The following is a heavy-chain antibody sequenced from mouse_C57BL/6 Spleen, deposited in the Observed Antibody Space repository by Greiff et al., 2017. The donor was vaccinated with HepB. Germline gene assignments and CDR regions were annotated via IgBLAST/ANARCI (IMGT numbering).Heavy chain of an antibody. J-gene: IGHJ2*01. CDR3: AREADGRCRYFDY. D-gene: IGHD2-3*01. CDR1: GYTFTSYD. Sequence: VQLQQSGPELVKPGASVKLSCKASGYTFTSYDINWVKQRPGQGLEWIGWIYPRDGSTKYNEKFKGTATLTVDTSSRTAYMELHSLTSEYSAVYFCAREADGRCRYFDYWGQGTTLTVSS. V-gene: IGHV1-85*01. CDR2: IYPRDGST.